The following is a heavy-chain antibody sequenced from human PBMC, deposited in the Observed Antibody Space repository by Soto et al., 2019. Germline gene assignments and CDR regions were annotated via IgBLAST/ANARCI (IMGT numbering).Heavy chain of an antibody. CDR1: GFTFSSYG. J-gene: IGHJ2*01. CDR2: IWYDGSNT. Sequence: PGGSLRLSCVASGFTFSSYGMYWVRQAPGKGLEWVAVIWYDGSNTYYADSVKGRFTISRDNSKNTLYLQMNSLRVEDTAVYYCARDRGYGGIATWDLDLWGRGTLVTVSS. V-gene: IGHV3-33*01. D-gene: IGHD2-15*01. CDR3: ARDRGYGGIATWDLDL.